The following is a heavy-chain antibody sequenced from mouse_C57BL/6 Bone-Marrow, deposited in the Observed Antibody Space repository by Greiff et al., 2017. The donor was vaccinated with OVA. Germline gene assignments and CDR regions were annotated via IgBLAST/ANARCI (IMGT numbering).Heavy chain of an antibody. CDR1: GYAFSSSW. Sequence: VQLQQSGPELVKPGASVKISCKASGYAFSSSWMNWVKQRPGKGLEWIGRIYPGDGDTNYNGKFKGKATLTADKSSSTAYMQLSSLTSEDSAVYFCARRALRSPLFAYWGQGTLVTVSA. CDR2: IYPGDGDT. J-gene: IGHJ3*01. D-gene: IGHD1-1*01. V-gene: IGHV1-82*01. CDR3: ARRALRSPLFAY.